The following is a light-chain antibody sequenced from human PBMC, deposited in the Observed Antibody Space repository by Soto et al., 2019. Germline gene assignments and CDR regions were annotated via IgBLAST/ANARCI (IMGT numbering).Light chain of an antibody. CDR2: GAS. V-gene: IGKV3-20*01. CDR1: QSVSSSY. Sequence: EIVLTQSPGTLSLSPGERATLSCRASQSVSSSYLAWYQQKPGQAPRLLIYGASSRATGIPDRFSGSGSGTDFTLTISRLEPEDFAVYYCYQYGSSPLTFGGGTKVEIK. CDR3: YQYGSSPLT. J-gene: IGKJ4*01.